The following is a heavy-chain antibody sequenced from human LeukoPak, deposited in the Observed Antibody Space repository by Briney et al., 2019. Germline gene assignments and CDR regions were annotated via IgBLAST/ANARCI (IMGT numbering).Heavy chain of an antibody. CDR2: ISRDGGST. CDR3: AKDQYYDDSSGYYS. J-gene: IGHJ4*02. CDR1: GFTFDDFA. D-gene: IGHD3-22*01. V-gene: IGHV3-43D*04. Sequence: AGGSLRLSCAASGFTFDDFAMHWVRQAPGKGLEWVSLISRDGGSTYYADSVKGRFTISRDNSKNSLYLQMNSLRAEDTALYYCAKDQYYDDSSGYYSWGQGTLVTVSS.